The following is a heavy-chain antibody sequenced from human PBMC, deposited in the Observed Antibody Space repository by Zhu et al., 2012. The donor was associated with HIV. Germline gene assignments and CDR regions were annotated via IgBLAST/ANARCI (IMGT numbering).Heavy chain of an antibody. CDR2: ITANGDNT. CDR1: GFTFSSYA. CDR3: VKDRGVTNWGLRPYGFDI. J-gene: IGHJ3*02. D-gene: IGHD7-27*01. Sequence: EVQLLESGGDLVQPGESLRLSCAASGFTFSSYAMSWVRQAPGKGLDWVSIITANGDNTYYADAVEGRFTVSRDDSRNTLYLQMSSLRGDDTALYYCVKDRGVTNWGLRPYGFDIVGPRDKWSPFSS. V-gene: IGHV3-23*01.